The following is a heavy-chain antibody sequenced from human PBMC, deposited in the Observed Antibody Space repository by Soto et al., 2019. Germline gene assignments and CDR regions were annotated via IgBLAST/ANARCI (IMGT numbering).Heavy chain of an antibody. V-gene: IGHV1-18*01. CDR2: ISAYNGNT. CDR1: GYTFTSYG. CDR3: ARDIPYDGNIVVVPAAIDY. D-gene: IGHD2-2*01. J-gene: IGHJ4*02. Sequence: ASVKVSCKASGYTFTSYGISWVRQAPGQGLEWMGWISAYNGNTNYAQKLQGRVTMTTDTSTSTAYMELRSLRSDDTAVYYCARDIPYDGNIVVVPAAIDYWGQGTLVTVSS.